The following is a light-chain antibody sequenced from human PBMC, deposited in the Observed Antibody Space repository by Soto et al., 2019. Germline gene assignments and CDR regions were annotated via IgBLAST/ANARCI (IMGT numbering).Light chain of an antibody. CDR2: KAS. CDR1: QSISSC. Sequence: DIPVSKSPSILSACLGDRVTITCRASQSISSCLAWYQQKPGKAPNLLIYKASSLESGVPSRLSGSGSGTEFTVTISSLQPEDFATYYCQQFNSQPWTFGQGTKVDIK. V-gene: IGKV1-5*03. J-gene: IGKJ1*01. CDR3: QQFNSQPWT.